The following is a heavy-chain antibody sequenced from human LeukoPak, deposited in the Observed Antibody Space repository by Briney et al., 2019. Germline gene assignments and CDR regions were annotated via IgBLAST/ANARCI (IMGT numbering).Heavy chain of an antibody. V-gene: IGHV3-30*02. J-gene: IGHJ5*02. CDR1: GFTFSSYG. Sequence: GRSLRLSCAASGFTFSSYGMHWVRQAPGKGLEWVAFIRYDGSNKYYADSVKGRFTISRDNSKNTLYLQMNSLRAEDTAVYYCAKDLLEWLPLNWFDPWGQGTLVTVSS. D-gene: IGHD3-3*01. CDR3: AKDLLEWLPLNWFDP. CDR2: IRYDGSNK.